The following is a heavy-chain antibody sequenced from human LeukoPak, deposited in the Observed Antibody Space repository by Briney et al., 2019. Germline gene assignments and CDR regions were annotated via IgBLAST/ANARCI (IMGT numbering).Heavy chain of an antibody. V-gene: IGHV3-30-3*01. D-gene: IGHD3-10*02. Sequence: GGSLRLSCAASGFTVSSYAMHWVRQAPGKGLEWVAVISYGGSNKYYADFVKGRFTISRDNSKNTLYLQMNSLRVEDTAVYYCARDVTGLFDYYYGMDVWGQGTTVTVSS. CDR2: ISYGGSNK. J-gene: IGHJ6*02. CDR1: GFTVSSYA. CDR3: ARDVTGLFDYYYGMDV.